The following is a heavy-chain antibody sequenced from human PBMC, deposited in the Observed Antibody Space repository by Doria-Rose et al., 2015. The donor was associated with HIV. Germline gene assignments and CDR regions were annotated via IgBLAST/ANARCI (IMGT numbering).Heavy chain of an antibody. CDR2: ILSDDEG. Sequence: QESGPVLVKPTETLTLTCTVSGVSLSSPGMGVSWIRQPPGKALEWLANILSDDEGSYKTSLKNRLTISRGTSKSQVVLTMTDMDPVDTATYYCARIKSSRWYHKYYVDFWGQGTLVIVSA. D-gene: IGHD6-13*01. CDR1: GVSLSSPGMG. CDR3: ARIKSSRWYHKYYVDF. J-gene: IGHJ4*02. V-gene: IGHV2-26*01.